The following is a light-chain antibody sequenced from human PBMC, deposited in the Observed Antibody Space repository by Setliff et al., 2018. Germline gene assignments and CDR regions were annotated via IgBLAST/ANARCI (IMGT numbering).Light chain of an antibody. Sequence: QSALAQPASVSGSPGQSISISCTGTSSDIGGYSSVSWYQQYPGKAPKLIIYEVTERPPGVSSRFSASKSGNTASLTVSGLQAADEADYYCSSYAGSRNFYVFGTGTKVTVL. CDR2: EVT. CDR3: SSYAGSRNFYV. J-gene: IGLJ1*01. CDR1: SSDIGGYSS. V-gene: IGLV2-14*01.